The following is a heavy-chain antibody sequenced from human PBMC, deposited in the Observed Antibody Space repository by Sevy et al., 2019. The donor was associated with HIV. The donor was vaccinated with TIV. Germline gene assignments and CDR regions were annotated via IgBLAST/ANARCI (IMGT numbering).Heavy chain of an antibody. V-gene: IGHV1-2*06. J-gene: IGHJ6*02. CDR3: AGDGGGGTTNSGMDV. Sequence: ASVKVSCKASGYTFTGDYLHWVRQAPGQGLEWMGRVYPNSGGTNYAQKFQGRVTMTRDTSISTAHMVLSRLRSDDTAVYYCAGDGGGGTTNSGMDVWGQGTTVTVSS. CDR1: GYTFTGDY. D-gene: IGHD1-7*01. CDR2: VYPNSGGT.